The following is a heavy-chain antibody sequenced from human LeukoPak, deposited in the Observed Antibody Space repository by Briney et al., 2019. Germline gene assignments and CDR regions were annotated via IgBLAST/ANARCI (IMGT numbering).Heavy chain of an antibody. J-gene: IGHJ4*02. V-gene: IGHV3-49*04. CDR1: GFTSGVYA. Sequence: GGSLRLSCTASGFTSGVYAMSWVRQAPGRGLEWVGFIRSKVYGGTTEYAASVRGRFTISRDDSESIAYLQMNSLISEDTAVYYCTRQRRGGDDFDYWGQGTLVTVSS. CDR2: IRSKVYGGTT. D-gene: IGHD6-25*01. CDR3: TRQRRGGDDFDY.